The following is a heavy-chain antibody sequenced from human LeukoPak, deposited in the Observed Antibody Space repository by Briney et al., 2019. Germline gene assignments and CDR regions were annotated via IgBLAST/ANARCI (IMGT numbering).Heavy chain of an antibody. J-gene: IGHJ4*02. CDR3: ATDRGATRGGGYYFDY. CDR2: FDPEDGET. D-gene: IGHD1-26*01. Sequence: GASVKVSCKASGYTFTNYYMHWVRQAPGKGLEWMGGFDPEDGETIYAQKFQGRVTMTEDTSTDTAYMELSSLRSEDTAVYYCATDRGATRGGGYYFDYWGQGTLVTVSS. CDR1: GYTFTNYY. V-gene: IGHV1-24*01.